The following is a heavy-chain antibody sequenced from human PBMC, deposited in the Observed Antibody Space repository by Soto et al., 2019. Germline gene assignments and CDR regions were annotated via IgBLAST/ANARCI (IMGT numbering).Heavy chain of an antibody. J-gene: IGHJ4*02. CDR2: INPNGGST. CDR3: ARAIPHFDY. Sequence: QVQLVQSGAEVKEPGASVKISCKPSGYSFTSFYMHWVRQAPGQGLEWMGTINPNGGSTTYAQKFQGRVTMNRDTSTSTLYMDLSGLRSEDTAVYYCARAIPHFDYWGQGPLVTVSS. D-gene: IGHD2-21*01. V-gene: IGHV1-46*01. CDR1: GYSFTSFY.